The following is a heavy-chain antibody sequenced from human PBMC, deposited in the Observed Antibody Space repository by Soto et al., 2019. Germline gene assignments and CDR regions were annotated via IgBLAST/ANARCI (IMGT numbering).Heavy chain of an antibody. CDR2: IRQDGSEI. J-gene: IGHJ4*02. V-gene: IGHV3-7*04. Sequence: GRPLTLACRTSGFAFSNYWMSWVRQLPEKGLEWVANIRQDGSEINYVDSVRGRFTISRDNAKSSLNLQMNSLRAEDTAVYHCVRSSGWTGDYWGQGILVTSPQ. CDR1: GFAFSNYW. CDR3: VRSSGWTGDY. D-gene: IGHD3-10*01.